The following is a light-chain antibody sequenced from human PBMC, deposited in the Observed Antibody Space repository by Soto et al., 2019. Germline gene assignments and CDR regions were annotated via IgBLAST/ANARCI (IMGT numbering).Light chain of an antibody. CDR2: GAS. CDR1: QSIRSW. V-gene: IGKV1-5*01. J-gene: IGKJ1*01. CDR3: QHYNSDPWT. Sequence: DIQMTQSPSTLSASVGDRVTITSRASQSIRSWLAWYQQIPGKAPKLLIYGASSLESGVPSRFSGSGSGTEFTLTISSLQPDDFATYYCQHYNSDPWTFGQGTKVDVK.